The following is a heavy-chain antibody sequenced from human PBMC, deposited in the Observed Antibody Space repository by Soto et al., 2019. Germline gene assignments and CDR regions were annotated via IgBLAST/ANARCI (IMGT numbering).Heavy chain of an antibody. V-gene: IGHV3-73*01. CDR1: GFTFSASA. CDR3: VRRGGLLAEAFDV. J-gene: IGHJ3*01. CDR2: IKNKADNYAI. Sequence: EVQLVESGGGLVQPGGSLKLSCAASGFTFSASALHWVRQASGSGLEWVGHIKNKADNYAIPYGASMKGRVTVSRDDSKNTAYLQMDSLTTEDTAVYYCVRRGGLLAEAFDVWGQGTMVTVSS. D-gene: IGHD5-12*01.